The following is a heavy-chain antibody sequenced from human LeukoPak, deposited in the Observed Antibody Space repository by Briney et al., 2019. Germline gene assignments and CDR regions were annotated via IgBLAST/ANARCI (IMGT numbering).Heavy chain of an antibody. CDR3: ARVFGKAAAGLFDY. J-gene: IGHJ4*02. CDR2: INWNGGST. V-gene: IGHV3-20*04. Sequence: PGGSLRLSCAASGFNFSGYEMNWVRQAPGKGLEWVSGINWNGGSTGYADSVKGRFTISRDNAKNSLYLQMNSLRAEDTALYYCARVFGKAAAGLFDYWGQGTLVTVSS. CDR1: GFNFSGYE. D-gene: IGHD6-13*01.